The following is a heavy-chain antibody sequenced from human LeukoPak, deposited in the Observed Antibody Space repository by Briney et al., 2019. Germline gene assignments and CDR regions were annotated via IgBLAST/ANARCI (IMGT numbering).Heavy chain of an antibody. D-gene: IGHD7-27*01. Sequence: ASVKVSCKASGYTFTSYGISWVRQAPGQGLEWMGWISAYNGNTNYAQKLQGGVTMTTDTSTSTAYMELRSPRSDDTAVYYCARVLTTGEHFAYWGQGTLVTVSS. V-gene: IGHV1-18*01. CDR3: ARVLTTGEHFAY. CDR1: GYTFTSYG. J-gene: IGHJ4*02. CDR2: ISAYNGNT.